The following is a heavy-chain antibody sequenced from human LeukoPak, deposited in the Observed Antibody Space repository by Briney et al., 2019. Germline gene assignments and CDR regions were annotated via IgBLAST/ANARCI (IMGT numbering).Heavy chain of an antibody. V-gene: IGHV1-2*02. CDR1: GYTFTGYY. D-gene: IGHD2-2*01. CDR3: ARRCRSTSCYRVYYMDV. J-gene: IGHJ6*03. CDR2: INPNSGGT. Sequence: ASVKVSCKASGYTFTGYYMHWVRQAPGQGLEWMGWINPNSGGTNYAQKFQGRVTMTRDTSISTAYMELSRLRSDDTAVYYCARRCRSTSCYRVYYMDVWGKGTTVTVSS.